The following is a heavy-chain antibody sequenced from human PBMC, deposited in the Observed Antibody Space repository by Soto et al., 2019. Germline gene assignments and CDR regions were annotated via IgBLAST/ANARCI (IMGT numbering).Heavy chain of an antibody. J-gene: IGHJ4*02. D-gene: IGHD3-10*01. Sequence: SETLSLTCTVSGGSISSGDYYWSWIRQPPGKGLEWIGYNYYSGSTYYNPSLKSRVTISVDTSKNQFSLKLSSVTAADTAVYYCARDVRYGSGIDYWGQGTLVTVSS. V-gene: IGHV4-30-4*01. CDR1: GGSISSGDYY. CDR3: ARDVRYGSGIDY. CDR2: NYYSGST.